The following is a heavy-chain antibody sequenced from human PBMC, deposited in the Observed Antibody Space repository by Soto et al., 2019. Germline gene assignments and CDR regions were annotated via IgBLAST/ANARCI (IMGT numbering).Heavy chain of an antibody. CDR2: IIPIFGTA. J-gene: IGHJ6*02. Sequence: ASVKVSCKASGGTFSSYAISWVRQAPGQGLEWMGGIIPIFGTANYAQKFQGRVTITADESTSTAYMELSSLRSEDTAVYYCASPTLVVDALGPGYYGMDVWGQGTTVTVSS. V-gene: IGHV1-69*13. D-gene: IGHD2-15*01. CDR3: ASPTLVVDALGPGYYGMDV. CDR1: GGTFSSYA.